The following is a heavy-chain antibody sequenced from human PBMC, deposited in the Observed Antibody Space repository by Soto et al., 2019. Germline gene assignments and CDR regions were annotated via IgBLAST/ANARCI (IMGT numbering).Heavy chain of an antibody. CDR1: GFTFSSFA. CDR3: AKGLAVAIVYGMDV. V-gene: IGHV3-23*01. D-gene: IGHD6-19*01. J-gene: IGHJ6*02. Sequence: GGSLRLSCAASGFTFSSFAMSWVRQAPGKGLDWVSAISGSGGSTYSADSVKGRFTISRDNSKNTLYLQMSSLRAQDTAVYYCAKGLAVAIVYGMDVWAQGTTVTVSS. CDR2: ISGSGGST.